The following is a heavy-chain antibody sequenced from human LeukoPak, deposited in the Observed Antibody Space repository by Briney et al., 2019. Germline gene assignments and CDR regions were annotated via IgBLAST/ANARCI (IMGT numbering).Heavy chain of an antibody. CDR2: IYTSGST. CDR1: GGSISSYY. J-gene: IGHJ4*02. Sequence: SETLSLTCTVSGGSISSYYWSWIRQPPGKGLEWIGRIYTSGSTTYNPSLKSRVTISGDTSENQFSLRLSSMTAADTAVYYCARASYSYDISGWVPFDYWGQGTLVTVSS. V-gene: IGHV4-4*08. CDR3: ARASYSYDISGWVPFDY. D-gene: IGHD3-22*01.